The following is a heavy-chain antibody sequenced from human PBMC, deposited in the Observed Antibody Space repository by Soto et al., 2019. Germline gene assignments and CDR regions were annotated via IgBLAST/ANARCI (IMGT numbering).Heavy chain of an antibody. CDR1: GFTFSSYA. Sequence: GGSLRLSCAASGFTFSSYAMSWVRQAPGKGLEWVSAISGSGGSTYYADSVKGRFTISRDTSKNHFSLRLTSVTAADTAVYYCARDLWVEPELYYYGMDVWGQGTTVTVSS. V-gene: IGHV3-23*01. D-gene: IGHD1-1*01. CDR2: ISGSGGST. J-gene: IGHJ6*02. CDR3: ARDLWVEPELYYYGMDV.